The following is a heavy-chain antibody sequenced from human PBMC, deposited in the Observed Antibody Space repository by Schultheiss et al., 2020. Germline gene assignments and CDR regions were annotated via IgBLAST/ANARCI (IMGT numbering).Heavy chain of an antibody. J-gene: IGHJ5*02. V-gene: IGHV4-39*07. Sequence: SETLSLTCTVSGGSISSSSYYWGWIRQPPGKGLEWIGSIYYSGSTNYNPSLKSRVTISVDTSKNQFSLKLSSVTAADTAVYYCARCRGLFGLNWFDPWGQGTLVTGS. CDR1: GGSISSSSYY. D-gene: IGHD2-21*01. CDR3: ARCRGLFGLNWFDP. CDR2: IYYSGST.